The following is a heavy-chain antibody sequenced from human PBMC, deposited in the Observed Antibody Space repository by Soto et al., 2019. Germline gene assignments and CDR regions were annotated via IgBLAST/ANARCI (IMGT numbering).Heavy chain of an antibody. V-gene: IGHV3-74*01. D-gene: IGHD1-1*01. J-gene: IGHJ4*02. CDR2: ISDYGRI. CDR3: ARGGLEPFDH. CDR1: GGSIISYYC. Sequence: ETLSLTCTVSGGSIISYYCMHLFRQSPGKVLVWVSRISDYGRINYADSVKDRFIISRDDARSELYLQLNDLRVEDTATYYCARGGLEPFDHWGQGALVTVSS.